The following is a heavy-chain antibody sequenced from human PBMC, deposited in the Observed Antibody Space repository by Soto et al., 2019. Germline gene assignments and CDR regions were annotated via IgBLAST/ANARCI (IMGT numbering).Heavy chain of an antibody. CDR1: GFSFSDYT. J-gene: IGHJ4*02. V-gene: IGHV3-21*01. Sequence: EVQLVESGGGLVKPGESLRLSCAVAGFSFSDYTMHWVRQAPGKGLEWVSAISSNSYYIYYADSVKGRFTTSRDNARKSLYLQADSLRADDTAVYYCARGSAHVQLETFDCWGQGTLVTVSS. CDR3: ARGSAHVQLETFDC. CDR2: ISSNSYYI. D-gene: IGHD1-1*01.